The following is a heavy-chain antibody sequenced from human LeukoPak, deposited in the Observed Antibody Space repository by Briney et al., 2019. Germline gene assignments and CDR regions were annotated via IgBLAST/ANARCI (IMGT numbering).Heavy chain of an antibody. Sequence: PSETLSLTCTVSGDSISSRTYYWGWIRQPPGKGLEWIGSIYYSGRTYYNPSLKSRVAVSVDTSKSRISLKLISVTAADTAVYYCARLYSGTRPPDYWGQGSLVTVYS. CDR1: GDSISSRTYY. CDR2: IYYSGRT. J-gene: IGHJ4*02. D-gene: IGHD3-10*01. V-gene: IGHV4-39*01. CDR3: ARLYSGTRPPDY.